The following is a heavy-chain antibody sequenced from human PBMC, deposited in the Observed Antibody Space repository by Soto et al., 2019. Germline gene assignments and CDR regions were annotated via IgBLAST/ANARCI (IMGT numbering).Heavy chain of an antibody. J-gene: IGHJ6*02. V-gene: IGHV3-33*01. D-gene: IGHD2-2*01. CDR1: GFTFSSYG. CDR3: ASDSTSTYYYYYGMGV. CDR2: IWYDGSNK. Sequence: QVQLVESGGGVVQPGRSLRLSCAASGFTFSSYGMHWVRQAPGKGLEWVAVIWYDGSNKYYADSVKGRFTISRDNCKNXLDLQMNSLRAEDTAVYYCASDSTSTYYYYYGMGVWGQGPTVTVSS.